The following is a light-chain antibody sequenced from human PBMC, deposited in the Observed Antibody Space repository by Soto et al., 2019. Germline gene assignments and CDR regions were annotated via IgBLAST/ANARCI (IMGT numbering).Light chain of an antibody. J-gene: IGKJ2*01. CDR2: KVS. CDR1: QTLAHSDGNTY. CDR3: MQGTQWPYT. V-gene: IGKV2-30*02. Sequence: DVVVTQSPLSLPVTLGQPASISCRSSQTLAHSDGNTYLSWFQQRPGQSPRRLIYKVSNRDSGVPDRFGGSGSGTDFTLKISRVEADDVGVYYCMQGTQWPYTFGQGTKLEIK.